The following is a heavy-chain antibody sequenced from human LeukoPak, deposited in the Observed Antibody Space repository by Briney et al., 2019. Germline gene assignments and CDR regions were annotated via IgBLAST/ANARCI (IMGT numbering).Heavy chain of an antibody. CDR2: INHSGST. Sequence: SETLSLTCAVYGGSFSGYYWSWIRQPPGKGLEWIGEINHSGSTNYNPSHKSRVTISVDTSKNQFSLKLSSVTAADTAVYYCARVISLYWNDYWGQGTLVTVSS. CDR1: GGSFSGYY. CDR3: ARVISLYWNDY. V-gene: IGHV4-34*01. D-gene: IGHD3-3*02. J-gene: IGHJ4*02.